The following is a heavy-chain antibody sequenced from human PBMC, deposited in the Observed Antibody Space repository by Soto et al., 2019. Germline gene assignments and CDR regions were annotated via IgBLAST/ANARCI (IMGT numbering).Heavy chain of an antibody. CDR1: GDSVSRNGAA. CDR3: AGGRNNAFDV. D-gene: IGHD4-4*01. J-gene: IGHJ3*01. CDR2: TYYGSTQYN. Sequence: QIQLQQSGPGLVKSSQTLSLTCVISGDSVSRNGAAWNWIRPSPSRGLEWRGRTYYGSTQYNEYATSVKRRMSVLPHPAQNQVSLPLNFVTPDGPGVYYFAGGRNNAFDVWGPGTMVTVSS. V-gene: IGHV6-1*01.